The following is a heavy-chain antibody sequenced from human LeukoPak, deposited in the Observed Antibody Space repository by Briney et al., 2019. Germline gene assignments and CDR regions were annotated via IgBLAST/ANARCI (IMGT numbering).Heavy chain of an antibody. Sequence: QTGGSLRLSCAASGFTFSVYGMHWVRQAPGKGLEWVAVISYDGSNKYYADSVKGRFTISRDNSKNTLYLQMNSLRAEDTAVYYCARDPGSSFDYWGQGTLVTVSS. CDR2: ISYDGSNK. V-gene: IGHV3-30*03. CDR1: GFTFSVYG. J-gene: IGHJ4*02. CDR3: ARDPGSSFDY. D-gene: IGHD6-13*01.